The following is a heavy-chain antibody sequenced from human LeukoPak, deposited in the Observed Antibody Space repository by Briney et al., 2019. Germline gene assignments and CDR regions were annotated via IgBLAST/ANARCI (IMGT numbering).Heavy chain of an antibody. V-gene: IGHV3-74*01. CDR1: GFSFSSYW. J-gene: IGHJ3*02. D-gene: IGHD2-15*01. Sequence: PGGSLRLSCAASGFSFSSYWMHWVRQAPGKGLVGVARIKNDGSSTNYADSVEGRFTISRDNAKKTLYVQMNSLRAEDTAVYYCARALVAGVTLNAFDIWGQGTRVTVSS. CDR3: ARALVAGVTLNAFDI. CDR2: IKNDGSST.